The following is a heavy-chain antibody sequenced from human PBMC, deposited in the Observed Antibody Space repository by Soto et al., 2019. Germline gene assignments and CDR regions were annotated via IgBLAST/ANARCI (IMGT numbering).Heavy chain of an antibody. CDR2: ISYDGSNK. Sequence: PVGSLRLSCAASGFTFSSYGMHWVRQAPGNGLEWVAVISYDGSNKYYSDSVKGRFTISRDNSKNTLYLQMNSLRAEDTAVYYCARQEFLEKDIAARPFDYWGQGTLVTVSS. CDR1: GFTFSSYG. CDR3: ARQEFLEKDIAARPFDY. V-gene: IGHV3-30*03. D-gene: IGHD6-6*01. J-gene: IGHJ4*02.